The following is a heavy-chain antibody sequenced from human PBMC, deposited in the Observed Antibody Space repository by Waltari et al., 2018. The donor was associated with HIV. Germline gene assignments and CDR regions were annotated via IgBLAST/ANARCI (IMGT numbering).Heavy chain of an antibody. V-gene: IGHV3-53*01. CDR1: GFSVNSNY. CDR3: ARGFGCGGDCYYFDY. CDR2: IYSGGST. Sequence: EVQLVESGGGLIQPGGSLRLSCAASGFSVNSNYMSWVRQAPGKGLVWCSVIYSGGSTYYADSVKGLFTISRDKSKNTLYLQMNSLRAEDTAVYYCARGFGCGGDCYYFDYWGQGTLVTVSS. D-gene: IGHD2-21*02. J-gene: IGHJ4*02.